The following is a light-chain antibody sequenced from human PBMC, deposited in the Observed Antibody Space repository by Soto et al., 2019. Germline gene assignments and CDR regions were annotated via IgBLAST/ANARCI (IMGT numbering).Light chain of an antibody. CDR3: QQYGSSPT. V-gene: IGKV3-20*01. CDR2: GAS. J-gene: IGKJ5*01. CDR1: QSVSSSY. Sequence: EIVLTQSPGTLSLSPGERATLSCTASQSVSSSYLAWYQQKPGQAPRLLIYGASSRATGIPDRFSGSGSGTDFTLTISRLEPEDFAVYYCQQYGSSPTFGQGTRLEI.